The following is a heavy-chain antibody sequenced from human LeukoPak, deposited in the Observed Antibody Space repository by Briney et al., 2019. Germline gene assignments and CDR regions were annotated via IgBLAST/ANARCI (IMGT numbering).Heavy chain of an antibody. V-gene: IGHV1-18*01. CDR2: ISVYNGVT. Sequence: ASVKVSCKASGYTLNSYGITWVRQAPGQGLEWVGWISVYNGVTKFAQKVQDRVTMTTDTSTNIAYMELRNLRSDDTAVYYCPRVWYPPDAFDFWGQGTMVTVSS. CDR3: PRVWYPPDAFDF. CDR1: GYTLNSYG. J-gene: IGHJ3*01. D-gene: IGHD6-13*01.